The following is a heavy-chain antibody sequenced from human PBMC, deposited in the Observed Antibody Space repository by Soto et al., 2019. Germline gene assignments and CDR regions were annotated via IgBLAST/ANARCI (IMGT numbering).Heavy chain of an antibody. CDR1: GGCFSGYY. CDR2: INHSGST. V-gene: IGHV4-34*01. CDR3: ARDGYASGSYYKWYDY. D-gene: IGHD3-10*01. Sequence: PSETLSLTCAVYGGCFSGYYWSWIRQTPGKGLEWIGEINHSGSTNYNPSLKSRVTISVDTSKNQFSLKLSSVTAADTAVYYCARDGYASGSYYKWYDYWGQGTLVTVSS. J-gene: IGHJ4*02.